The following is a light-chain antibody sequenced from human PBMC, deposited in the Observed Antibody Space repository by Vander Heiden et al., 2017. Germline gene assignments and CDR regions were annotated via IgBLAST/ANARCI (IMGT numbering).Light chain of an antibody. CDR1: RSLSSGF. J-gene: IGKJ1*01. CDR3: QQYDSSPRT. Sequence: LTHAPGTLSLSPGESATLACRASRSLSSGFLAWYQQKPGQPPRLLIYGAYSRATGTPDRFSGSGSGTDFTLTISRLEPEDFAVYYCQQYDSSPRTFGQGTKVEIK. CDR2: GAY. V-gene: IGKV3-20*01.